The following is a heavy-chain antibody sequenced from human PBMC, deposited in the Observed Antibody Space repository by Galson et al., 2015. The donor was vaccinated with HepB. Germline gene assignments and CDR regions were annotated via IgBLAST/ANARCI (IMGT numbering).Heavy chain of an antibody. CDR2: ISRSGSDT. V-gene: IGHV3-23*01. D-gene: IGHD3-9*01. CDR1: GFTFSRYA. CDR3: AKSRYILTGYVGY. Sequence: SLRLSCAASGFTFSRYAMSWVRQAPGKGLEWVSSISRSGSDTYYADSVKGRFTISRDNSENTLYLQLNNLRAEDTAVYYCAKSRYILTGYVGYWGQGTLVTVSS. J-gene: IGHJ4*02.